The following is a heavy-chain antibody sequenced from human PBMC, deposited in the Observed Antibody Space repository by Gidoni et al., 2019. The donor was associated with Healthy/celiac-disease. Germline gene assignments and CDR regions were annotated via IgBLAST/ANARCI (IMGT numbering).Heavy chain of an antibody. CDR2: IYYSGST. Sequence: QLQLQESGPGLVKPSETLSLPCTVSGGSISSSSYYWGWSRQPPGRGLEWIGSIYYSGSTYYNPSLKSRVTISVDTSKNQFSLKLSSVTAADTAVYYCARSLGVVVITHTQPYYFDYWGQGTLVTVSS. CDR1: GGSISSSSYY. D-gene: IGHD3-22*01. CDR3: ARSLGVVVITHTQPYYFDY. V-gene: IGHV4-39*07. J-gene: IGHJ4*02.